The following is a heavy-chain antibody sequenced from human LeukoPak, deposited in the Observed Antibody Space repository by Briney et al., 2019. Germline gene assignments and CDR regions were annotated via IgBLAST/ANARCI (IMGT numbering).Heavy chain of an antibody. J-gene: IGHJ6*02. V-gene: IGHV4-39*07. CDR3: ARWGLGYYGMDV. CDR2: IYYSGST. D-gene: IGHD3-16*01. CDR1: GGSISSSNYY. Sequence: SETLSLTCTVSGGSISSSNYYWGWIRQPPGKGLEWIGSIYYSGSTHYNPSLKSRVTIFVDTSKNQFSLKLTSVTAADTAVYYCARWGLGYYGMDVWGQGTTVTVSS.